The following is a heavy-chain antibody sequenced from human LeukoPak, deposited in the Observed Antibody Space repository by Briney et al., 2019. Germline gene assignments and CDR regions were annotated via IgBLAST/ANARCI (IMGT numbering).Heavy chain of an antibody. CDR1: GFSIISTNSY. CDR2: IYSSGRT. V-gene: IGHV4-39*07. CDR3: ARKREGPATGIDY. J-gene: IGHJ4*02. D-gene: IGHD2-15*01. Sequence: PSETLSLTCTVSGFSIISTNSYWGWIRQSPRTGLEWIGNIYSSGRTYYNPSLNSRVTISIDMSENQFSLKLTSVTAADTAVYYCARKREGPATGIDYWGQGTLVTVSS.